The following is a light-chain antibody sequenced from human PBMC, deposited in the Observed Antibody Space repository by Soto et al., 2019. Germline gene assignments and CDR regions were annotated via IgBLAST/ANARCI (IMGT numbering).Light chain of an antibody. CDR1: QGISNY. CDR3: QKYNSAPWT. V-gene: IGKV1-27*01. J-gene: IGKJ1*01. CDR2: VAS. Sequence: DIQMTQSPSSLSASVGDRVTITCRASQGISNYLACNQQQPGKVPKLLIYVASTLQSGVPSRFSGSGSETDFTLTISSLQPEDVATYYCQKYNSAPWTFGQGTKVEIK.